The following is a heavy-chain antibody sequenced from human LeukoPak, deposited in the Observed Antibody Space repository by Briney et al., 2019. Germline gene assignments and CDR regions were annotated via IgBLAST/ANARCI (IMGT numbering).Heavy chain of an antibody. CDR3: ARAQQLVENYYFDY. CDR2: ISSSSSYI. Sequence: PGGSLRLSCAASGFTFSSYSMNWARQAPGKGLEWVASISSSSSYIYYADSVKGRFTISRDNAKNSLYLQMNSLRAEDTAVYYCARAQQLVENYYFDYWGQGTLVTVSS. V-gene: IGHV3-21*01. D-gene: IGHD6-13*01. J-gene: IGHJ4*02. CDR1: GFTFSSYS.